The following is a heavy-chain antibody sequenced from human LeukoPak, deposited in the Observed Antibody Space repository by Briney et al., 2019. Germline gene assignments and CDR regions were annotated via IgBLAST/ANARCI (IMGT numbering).Heavy chain of an antibody. CDR1: GFTSNSYA. CDR2: ISYDGNNK. V-gene: IGHV3-30-3*01. CDR3: ARDLSRRYSIDY. J-gene: IGHJ4*02. Sequence: GGSLRLSCAASGFTSNSYAIHWVRHAPGKGLEWVAFISYDGNNKYYADSVKGRFTISRDNSKNTLSLQMDSLRPDDTAVYYCARDLSRRYSIDYWGQGTLVTVSS. D-gene: IGHD2-15*01.